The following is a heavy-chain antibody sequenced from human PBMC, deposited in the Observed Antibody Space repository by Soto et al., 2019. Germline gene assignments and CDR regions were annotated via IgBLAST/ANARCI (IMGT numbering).Heavy chain of an antibody. J-gene: IGHJ4*02. CDR2: IRSKAYGGTT. V-gene: IGHV3-49*04. D-gene: IGHD3-22*01. CDR1: GVTCGGYA. CDR3: TRCITMIVVVETYFAY. Sequence: PGGSLRLACTASGVTCGGYAMRWVLQAPGKGLEWVGFIRSKAYGGTTEYAASVKGRFTISRDDSKSIAYLQMNSLKTEDTAVYYCTRCITMIVVVETYFAYSGQGPLVTVSS.